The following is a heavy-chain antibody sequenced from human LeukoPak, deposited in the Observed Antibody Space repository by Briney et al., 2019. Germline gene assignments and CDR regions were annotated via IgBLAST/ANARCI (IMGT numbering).Heavy chain of an antibody. V-gene: IGHV3-48*03. J-gene: IGHJ4*02. CDR2: ISSSGSTI. Sequence: PGGSLRLSCAASGFTFSSYEMNWVRQAPGKGLEWVSYISSSGSTIYYADSVKGRFTISRDNAKNSLYLQMNSLRAEDTAVYYCARDTQGSGGSWGEGPLQGGFDYWGQGTLVTVSS. D-gene: IGHD2-15*01. CDR3: ARDTQGSGGSWGEGPLQGGFDY. CDR1: GFTFSSYE.